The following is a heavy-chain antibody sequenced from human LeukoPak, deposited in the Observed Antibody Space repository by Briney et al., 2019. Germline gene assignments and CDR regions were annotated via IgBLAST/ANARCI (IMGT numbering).Heavy chain of an antibody. Sequence: GGPLRLSCAASGFTFDDYGMSWVRQAPGKGLEWVSGINWNGGSTGYADSVKGRFTISRDNAKNSLYLQMNSLRAEDTALYYCAKTKAQSGYYRGFDYWGQGTLVTVSS. CDR1: GFTFDDYG. V-gene: IGHV3-20*04. CDR2: INWNGGST. CDR3: AKTKAQSGYYRGFDY. J-gene: IGHJ4*02. D-gene: IGHD3-22*01.